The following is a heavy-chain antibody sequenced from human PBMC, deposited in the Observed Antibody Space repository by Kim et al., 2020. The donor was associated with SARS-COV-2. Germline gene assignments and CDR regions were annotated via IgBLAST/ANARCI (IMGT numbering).Heavy chain of an antibody. V-gene: IGHV1-2*02. Sequence: KFQGRVTMNRDTSISTAYMELSRLRSDDTAVYYCARDPTGSGWYWYFDLWGRGTLVTVSS. CDR3: ARDPTGSGWYWYFDL. J-gene: IGHJ2*01. D-gene: IGHD6-19*01.